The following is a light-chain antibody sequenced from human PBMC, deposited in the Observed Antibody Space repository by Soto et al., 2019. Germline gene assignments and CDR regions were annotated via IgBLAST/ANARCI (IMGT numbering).Light chain of an antibody. Sequence: DIQMTQSPSSLSASVGDRVTITCRASQGITNDLGWYQQNPGKAPKRLIYAASTLQSGVPSRFSGSRSGTEFTLTISSLQPEDFATYYCLQYNSFPWTFGQGTNVEIK. J-gene: IGKJ1*01. CDR1: QGITND. CDR2: AAS. CDR3: LQYNSFPWT. V-gene: IGKV1-17*01.